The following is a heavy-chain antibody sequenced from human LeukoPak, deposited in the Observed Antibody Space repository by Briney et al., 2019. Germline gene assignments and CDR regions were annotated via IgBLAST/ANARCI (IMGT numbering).Heavy chain of an antibody. J-gene: IGHJ4*02. Sequence: GGSLRLSCAASGFTFDDYAMHWVRQAPGKGLEWVSGISWNSGSIGYADSVKGRFTISRDNAKNSLYLQMNSLRAEDTALYYCAKDRQWELRGDYFDYWGQGTLVTVPS. CDR3: AKDRQWELRGDYFDY. V-gene: IGHV3-9*01. CDR1: GFTFDDYA. D-gene: IGHD1-26*01. CDR2: ISWNSGSI.